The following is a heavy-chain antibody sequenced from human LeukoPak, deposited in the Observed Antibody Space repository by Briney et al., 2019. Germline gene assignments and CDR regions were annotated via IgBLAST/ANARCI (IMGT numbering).Heavy chain of an antibody. CDR3: VGWGISGITNH. CDR2: IGTTSGAI. J-gene: IGHJ4*02. V-gene: IGHV3-48*01. CDR1: GFTFNAFG. Sequence: GGSLRLSCAASGFTFNAFGMNWVRQAPGKGLEWVSYIGTTSGAIYYADSVKGRFTISRDKNSLFLQMNSVRAEDTAVYYCVGWGISGITNHWGQGTLVTVSS. D-gene: IGHD1-7*01.